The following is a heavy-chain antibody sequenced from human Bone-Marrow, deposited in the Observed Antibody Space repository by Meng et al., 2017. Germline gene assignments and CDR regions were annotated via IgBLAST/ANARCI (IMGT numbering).Heavy chain of an antibody. J-gene: IGHJ3*02. V-gene: IGHV4-61*01. CDR2: IYYSGST. Sequence: ESLKIPCTVSGGSVSSGSYYWSWIRQPPGKGLEWIGYIYYSGSTNYNPSLKSRVTISVDTSKNQFSLKLSAVTAADTAVYYCARGGDRGSGWYGGAFDIWGQGTMVTVSS. CDR3: ARGGDRGSGWYGGAFDI. CDR1: GGSVSSGSYY. D-gene: IGHD6-19*01.